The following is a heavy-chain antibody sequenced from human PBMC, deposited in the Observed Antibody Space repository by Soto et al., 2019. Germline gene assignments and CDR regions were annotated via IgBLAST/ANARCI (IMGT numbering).Heavy chain of an antibody. V-gene: IGHV4-38-2*02. CDR2: IYHSGST. Sequence: SETLSLTCAVSGYSISSGYYWGWIRQPPGKGLEWIRSIYHSGSTYYNPSLKSRVTISVDTSKNQFSLKLSSVTAADTAVYYCARDYYGSGSYYNGYNWFDPWGQGTLVTVSS. J-gene: IGHJ5*02. CDR1: GYSISSGYY. D-gene: IGHD3-10*01. CDR3: ARDYYGSGSYYNGYNWFDP.